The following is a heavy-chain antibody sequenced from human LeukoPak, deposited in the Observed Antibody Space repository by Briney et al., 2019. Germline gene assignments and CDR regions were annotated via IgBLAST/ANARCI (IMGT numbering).Heavy chain of an antibody. CDR1: GFTFSSYS. CDR2: ISSSSSYI. J-gene: IGHJ3*02. D-gene: IGHD2-21*02. CDR3: ARLCGGDCYSHRAFDI. Sequence: GGSLRLSCAASGFTFSSYSMTWVRQAPGKGLEWVSSISSSSSYIYYADSVKGRFTISRDNAKNSLYLQMNSLRAEDMAVYYCARLCGGDCYSHRAFDIWGQGTMVTVSS. V-gene: IGHV3-21*01.